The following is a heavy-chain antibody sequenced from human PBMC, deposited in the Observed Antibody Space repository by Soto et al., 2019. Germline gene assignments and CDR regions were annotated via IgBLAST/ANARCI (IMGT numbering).Heavy chain of an antibody. Sequence: SETLSLTCTVSGTSISSYYWSWIRQPPGKGLEWIANIHYSGTTNYNPSLASRVTLSVDTSKNQFSLKMTSVNAADRAMYFCARYNSYAIDYWGRGTLVTVSS. CDR1: GTSISSYY. J-gene: IGHJ4*02. V-gene: IGHV4-59*01. CDR3: ARYNSYAIDY. D-gene: IGHD2-8*01. CDR2: IHYSGTT.